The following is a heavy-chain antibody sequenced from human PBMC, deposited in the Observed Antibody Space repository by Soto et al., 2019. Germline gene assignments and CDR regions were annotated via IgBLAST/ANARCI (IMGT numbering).Heavy chain of an antibody. V-gene: IGHV1-3*01. CDR2: INAGNGNT. J-gene: IGHJ4*02. Sequence: QVQLVQSGAEVKKPGASVKVSCKASGYTFTSYAMHWVRQAPGQRLEWMGWINAGNGNTKYSQKFQGRVTITRDTSASTAYMELSSLRSEDTAVDYCAREGRGYGDYRGYLDYWGQGTLVTVSS. CDR3: AREGRGYGDYRGYLDY. CDR1: GYTFTSYA. D-gene: IGHD4-17*01.